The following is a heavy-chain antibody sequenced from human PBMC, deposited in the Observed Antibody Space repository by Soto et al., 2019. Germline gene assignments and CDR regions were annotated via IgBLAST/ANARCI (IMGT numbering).Heavy chain of an antibody. CDR3: AKDHWKQWLGYLDY. V-gene: IGHV3-30*18. Sequence: QVQLVESGGGVVQPGRSLRLSCTVSGFTFSDYGMHWVRQAPGRWLEWVAVISYDGSNKRYGDPVKGRFTISRDNSKNTLYLQMNSLRAEDTGVYYCAKDHWKQWLGYLDYWGQGALVTVSS. CDR2: ISYDGSNK. CDR1: GFTFSDYG. D-gene: IGHD6-19*01. J-gene: IGHJ4*02.